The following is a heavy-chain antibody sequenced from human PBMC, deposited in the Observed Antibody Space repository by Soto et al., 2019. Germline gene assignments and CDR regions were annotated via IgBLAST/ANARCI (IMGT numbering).Heavy chain of an antibody. J-gene: IGHJ4*02. Sequence: SVKVSCKASGGTFSSYAISWVRQAPGQGLEWMGGIIPIFGTANYAQKFQGRVTITADESTSTAYMELSSLRSEDTAVYYCAGRTVAVSSSDYWGQGTLVTVSS. CDR1: GGTFSSYA. D-gene: IGHD6-19*01. CDR3: AGRTVAVSSSDY. V-gene: IGHV1-69*13. CDR2: IIPIFGTA.